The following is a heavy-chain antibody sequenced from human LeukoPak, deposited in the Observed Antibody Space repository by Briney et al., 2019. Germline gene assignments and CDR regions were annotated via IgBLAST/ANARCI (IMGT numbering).Heavy chain of an antibody. J-gene: IGHJ3*02. CDR1: GGTFSSYA. CDR2: IIPIFGTA. Sequence: ASVKVSCKASGGTFSSYAISWVRQAPGQGLEWMGGIIPIFGTANYAQKFQGRVTITADESTSTAYMELSSLRSEDTAVYYCARGRPWDSSGYFYAFDIWGQGTMVTVSS. D-gene: IGHD3-22*01. V-gene: IGHV1-69*13. CDR3: ARGRPWDSSGYFYAFDI.